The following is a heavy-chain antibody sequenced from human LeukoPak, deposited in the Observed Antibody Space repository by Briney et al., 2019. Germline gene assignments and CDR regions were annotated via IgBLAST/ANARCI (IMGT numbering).Heavy chain of an antibody. Sequence: GGSLRHSCAASGFSFSNAWMSWVRQAPGKGLEWVGRIKSKTTGGTTDFAAPVKDRFTISRDDSKNTLYLQMNSLKIEDTAVYYCTTCTGGSCYSDYWGQGTLVTVSS. CDR3: TTCTGGSCYSDY. V-gene: IGHV3-15*01. D-gene: IGHD2-15*01. J-gene: IGHJ4*02. CDR1: GFSFSNAW. CDR2: IKSKTTGGTT.